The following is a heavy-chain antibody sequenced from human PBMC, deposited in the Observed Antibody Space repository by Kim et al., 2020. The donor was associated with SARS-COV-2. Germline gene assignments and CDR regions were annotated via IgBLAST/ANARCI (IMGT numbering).Heavy chain of an antibody. V-gene: IGHV3-23*01. J-gene: IGHJ4*02. CDR2: STAGGTAT. CDR3: AKAPSPYCRGVRCYPFDY. D-gene: IGHD2-15*01. Sequence: GGSLRLFCAASGFAFTNYAMNWVRQAPEKGLEWVSSSTAGGTATYHADSVKGRFTISRDDSKNTLYLQMNNLRTEDTAVYYCAKAPSPYCRGVRCYPFDYWGQGTLVAVSS. CDR1: GFAFTNYA.